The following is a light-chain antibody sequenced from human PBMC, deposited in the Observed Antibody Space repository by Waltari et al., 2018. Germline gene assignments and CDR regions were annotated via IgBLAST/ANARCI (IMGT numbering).Light chain of an antibody. CDR3: QMYVRLPVT. CDR1: QSVGRA. Sequence: IVFTQSPGTLALSPGERAPLSCRASQSVGRALAWYPQKPGQAPRLLIYDASSRATGISDKFSGSGSGTDFSLTISRVEPEDFAVYFCQMYVRLPVTFGQGTKVEVK. J-gene: IGKJ1*01. CDR2: DAS. V-gene: IGKV3-20*01.